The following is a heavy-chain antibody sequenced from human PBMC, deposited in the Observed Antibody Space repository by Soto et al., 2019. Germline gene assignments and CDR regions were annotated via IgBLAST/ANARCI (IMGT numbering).Heavy chain of an antibody. V-gene: IGHV3-33*01. CDR3: ARDPPHDDYGDYRPSLAFDY. CDR2: IWYDGSNK. Sequence: QVQLVESGGGVVQPGRSLRLSCAASGFTFSSYGMHWVRQAPGKGLEWVAVIWYDGSNKYYADSVKGRFTISRDNSKNTLYLQMNSLRAEDTAVYYCARDPPHDDYGDYRPSLAFDYWGQGTLVTVSS. CDR1: GFTFSSYG. D-gene: IGHD4-17*01. J-gene: IGHJ4*02.